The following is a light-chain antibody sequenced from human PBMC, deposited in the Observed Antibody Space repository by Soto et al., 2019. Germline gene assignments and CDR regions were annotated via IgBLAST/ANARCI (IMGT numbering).Light chain of an antibody. Sequence: EIVMTQSPATLSVSPGERATLSCRASQSVSSNLAWYQQKPGQAPRLLIYGASTRATGIQARFSGSGSGTEFTLTISSLQSEDFAVYYCKQYNNWPPTFGQGTRLEI. J-gene: IGKJ5*01. CDR1: QSVSSN. CDR3: KQYNNWPPT. V-gene: IGKV3-15*01. CDR2: GAS.